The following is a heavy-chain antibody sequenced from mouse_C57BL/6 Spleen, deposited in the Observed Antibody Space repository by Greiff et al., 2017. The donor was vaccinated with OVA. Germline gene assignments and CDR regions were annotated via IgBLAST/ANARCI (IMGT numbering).Heavy chain of an antibody. CDR2: IYPRSGNT. J-gene: IGHJ1*03. D-gene: IGHD1-1*01. Sequence: QVQLKESGAELARPGASVKLSCKASGYTFTSYGISWVKQRTGQGLEWIGEIYPRSGNTYYNEKFKGKATLTADKSSSTAYMELRSLTSEDSAVYCYARDYGSNWYFDVWGTGTTVTVSS. CDR1: GYTFTSYG. CDR3: ARDYGSNWYFDV. V-gene: IGHV1-81*01.